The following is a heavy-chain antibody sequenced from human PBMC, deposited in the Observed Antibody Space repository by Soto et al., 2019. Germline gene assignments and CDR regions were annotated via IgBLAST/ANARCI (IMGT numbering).Heavy chain of an antibody. CDR1: GYTFTSYG. J-gene: IGHJ4*02. Sequence: QVQLVQSGAEVKKPGASVKVSCKASGYTFTSYGISWVRQAPGQGLEWMGWISAYNGNTNYAQKIQGRVTMTTDTSTIAAYMELRSLRSYYTAVYYCAREYSSSCHDYWGQGTLVTVSS. CDR3: AREYSSSCHDY. CDR2: ISAYNGNT. D-gene: IGHD6-13*01. V-gene: IGHV1-18*01.